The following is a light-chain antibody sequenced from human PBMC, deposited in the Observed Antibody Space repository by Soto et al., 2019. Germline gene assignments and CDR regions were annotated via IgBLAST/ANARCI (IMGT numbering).Light chain of an antibody. CDR2: SNT. V-gene: IGLV1-40*01. Sequence: QAVVTQPPSVSGAPGQRVTISCTGSSSNIGAGSDVHWYQQLPGTVPKLLIYSNTNRPSGVPDRFSGSKSGTSASLAITGLQAGDEADYYCQSYDSILTGSVFGGGTKLTVL. CDR3: QSYDSILTGSV. J-gene: IGLJ3*02. CDR1: SSNIGAGSD.